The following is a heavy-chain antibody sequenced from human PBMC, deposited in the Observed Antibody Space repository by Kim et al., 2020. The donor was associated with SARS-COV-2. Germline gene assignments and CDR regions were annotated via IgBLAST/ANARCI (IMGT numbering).Heavy chain of an antibody. Sequence: SETLSLTCTASGGSISTYYWSWIRQPPGKGLEWIGYIYYSGSTNYNPSLKSRVTISVDTSKNQFSLKLSSVTAADTAVDYCARGGDGDCSSTSCYYYDY. V-gene: IGHV4-59*01. CDR2: IYYSGST. CDR3: ARGGDGDCSSTSCYYYDY. CDR1: GGSISTYY. J-gene: IGHJ6*03. D-gene: IGHD2-2*01.